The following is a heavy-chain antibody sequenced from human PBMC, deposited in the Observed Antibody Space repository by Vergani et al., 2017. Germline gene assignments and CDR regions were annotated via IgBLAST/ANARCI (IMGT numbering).Heavy chain of an antibody. D-gene: IGHD6-13*01. CDR1: GYTFTSYD. V-gene: IGHV1-8*01. CDR2: MNPNSGNT. Sequence: QVQLVQSGAEVKKPGASVKVSCKASGYTFTSYDINWVRQATGQGLEWMGWMNPNSGNTGYAQKFQGRVTMTRNNSRRTAYMELGSLRSEDTAVYYCAGEPIAAAGTGNKRSLSKYNWFDPWGQGTLVTVSS. CDR3: AGEPIAAAGTGNKRSLSKYNWFDP. J-gene: IGHJ5*02.